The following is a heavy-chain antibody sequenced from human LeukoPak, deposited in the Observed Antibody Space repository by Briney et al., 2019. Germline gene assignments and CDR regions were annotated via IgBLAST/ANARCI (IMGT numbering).Heavy chain of an antibody. CDR3: ARDRMVGATLYFDY. CDR1: GFTVSSNS. V-gene: IGHV3-53*01. Sequence: GGSLRLSCTVSGFTVSSNSMSWVRQAPGKGLEWVSFIYSDNTHYSDSVKGRFTISRDNAKNSLYLQMNSLRAEDTAVYYCARDRMVGATLYFDYWGQGTLVTVSS. CDR2: IYSDNT. J-gene: IGHJ4*02. D-gene: IGHD1-26*01.